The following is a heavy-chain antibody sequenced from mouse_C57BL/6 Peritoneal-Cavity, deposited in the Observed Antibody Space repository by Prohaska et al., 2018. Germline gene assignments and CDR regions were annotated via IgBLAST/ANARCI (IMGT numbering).Heavy chain of an antibody. J-gene: IGHJ2*01. CDR2: ILPGSGSP. Sequence: KLSCKATGYTFTGYRLEWVKQRPGHGLESIGEILPGSGSPNYNEKFKGKATITADTSSNTAYMRLSSLTTEDSAIYYCARGTAVPYFDYWGQGTTLTVSS. CDR1: GYTFTGYR. V-gene: IGHV1-9*01. CDR3: ARGTAVPYFDY. D-gene: IGHD1-1*01.